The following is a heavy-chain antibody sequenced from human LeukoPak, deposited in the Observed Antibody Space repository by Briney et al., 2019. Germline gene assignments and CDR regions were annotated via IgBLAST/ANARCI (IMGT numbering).Heavy chain of an antibody. J-gene: IGHJ5*01. CDR3: STDRGARDS. D-gene: IGHD3-10*01. CDR1: GFTFSNAW. CDR2: IKSKTDGGTT. V-gene: IGHV3-15*01. Sequence: PGGSLRLSCEASGFTFSNAWMSWVRQAPGKGLEWVGRIKSKTDGGTTDYAAPVKGRFTISRDDSKDTFYLQMNSLKTEDTAVYFCSTDRGARDSWGQGTLVTVSS.